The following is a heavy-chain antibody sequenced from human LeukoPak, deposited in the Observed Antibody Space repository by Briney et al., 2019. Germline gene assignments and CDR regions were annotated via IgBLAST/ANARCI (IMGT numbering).Heavy chain of an antibody. CDR2: INHSGCT. D-gene: IGHD3-22*01. J-gene: IGHJ5*02. CDR3: ARGRVAYYYDSSGYARSGNNWFDP. CDR1: GGSFSGYY. V-gene: IGHV4-34*01. Sequence: SETLSLTCAVYGGSFSGYYWSWIRQPPGKGLEWIGEINHSGCTNYNPSLKSRVTISVDTSKNQFSLKLSSVTAADTAVYYCARGRVAYYYDSSGYARSGNNWFDPWGQGTLVTVSS.